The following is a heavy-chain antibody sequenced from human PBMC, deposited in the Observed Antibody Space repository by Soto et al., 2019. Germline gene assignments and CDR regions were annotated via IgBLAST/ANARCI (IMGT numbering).Heavy chain of an antibody. J-gene: IGHJ4*02. CDR2: LWYDGTNK. CDR1: GFTFISYG. CDR3: ARDGDTSGHYGIFDY. Sequence: PGGALRLSCAASGFTFISYGMHWVRPAPGKGLEWVAVLWYDGTNKYYADSVKGRITISRDKSKNTLYLQMNSLRAEDTGVYYCARDGDTSGHYGIFDYWGQGTPVTVSS. D-gene: IGHD3-22*01. V-gene: IGHV3-33*01.